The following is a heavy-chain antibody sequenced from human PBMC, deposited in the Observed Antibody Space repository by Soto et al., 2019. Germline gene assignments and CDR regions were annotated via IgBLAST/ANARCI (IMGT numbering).Heavy chain of an antibody. Sequence: EVQLVESGGGLVQPGGSLRLSCAGSGFIFSGYSMHWVRRAPGTAMVWVLRINSDRRCTTYADSVKGRVTISRDNAKNAMYLQMNSLRAELTAVYYCARLLAGSGSFIDFWGQGTLVTVSS. D-gene: IGHD3-10*01. CDR3: ARLLAGSGSFIDF. J-gene: IGHJ4*02. CDR2: INSDRRCT. V-gene: IGHV3-74*03. CDR1: GFIFSGYS.